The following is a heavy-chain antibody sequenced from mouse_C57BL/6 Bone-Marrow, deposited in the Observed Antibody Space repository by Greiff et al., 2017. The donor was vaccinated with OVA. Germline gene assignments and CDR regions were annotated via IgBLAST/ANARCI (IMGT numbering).Heavy chain of an antibody. CDR1: GFTFSSYG. J-gene: IGHJ2*01. CDR3: ARRFFDY. Sequence: DVMLVESGGDLVKPGGSLKLSCAASGFTFSSYGMSWVRQTPDKRLEWVATISSGGSYNYYPDSVKGRFTIARDNAKNTLYLQMGSLKTEDTAMYYCARRFFDYWGQGTTLTVSS. CDR2: ISSGGSYN. V-gene: IGHV5-6*02.